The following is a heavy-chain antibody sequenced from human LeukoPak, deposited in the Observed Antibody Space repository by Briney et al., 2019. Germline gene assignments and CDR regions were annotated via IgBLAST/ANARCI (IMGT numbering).Heavy chain of an antibody. Sequence: GGSLRLSCAASGFTFSSYSMNWVRQAPGKGLEWVSYISSSSSTIYYADSVKSRFTISRDNAKNSLYLQMNSLRAEDTAVYYCAREAGSSWYRHFDYWGQGTLVTVSS. CDR1: GFTFSSYS. CDR2: ISSSSSTI. CDR3: AREAGSSWYRHFDY. J-gene: IGHJ4*02. D-gene: IGHD6-13*01. V-gene: IGHV3-48*01.